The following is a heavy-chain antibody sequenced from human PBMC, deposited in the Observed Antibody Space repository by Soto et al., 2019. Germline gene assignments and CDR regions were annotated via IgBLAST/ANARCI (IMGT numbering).Heavy chain of an antibody. Sequence: SETLSLTCAVYGGSFSGYYWSWIRQPPGKGLEWIGEINHSGSTNYNPSPKSRVTISVDTSKNQFSLKLSSVTAADTAVYYCARGVKDSSSWYVGGRYYYYYGMDVWGQGTTVTVS. CDR2: INHSGST. CDR1: GGSFSGYY. V-gene: IGHV4-34*01. D-gene: IGHD6-13*01. CDR3: ARGVKDSSSWYVGGRYYYYYGMDV. J-gene: IGHJ6*02.